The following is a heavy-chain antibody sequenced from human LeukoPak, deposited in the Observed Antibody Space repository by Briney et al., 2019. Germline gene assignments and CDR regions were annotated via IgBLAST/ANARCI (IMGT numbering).Heavy chain of an antibody. J-gene: IGHJ4*02. CDR1: GFTFSSYA. V-gene: IGHV3-23*01. CDR3: AKTPYYDSSGYYYLDY. D-gene: IGHD3-22*01. CDR2: ISGSGGST. Sequence: GGSLRLSCAASGFTFSSYAMSWVRQAPGKGLEWVSAISGSGGSTYYADSVKGRFTISRDNSKNTLYLQMHSLRAEDTAVYYCAKTPYYDSSGYYYLDYWGQGTLVTVSS.